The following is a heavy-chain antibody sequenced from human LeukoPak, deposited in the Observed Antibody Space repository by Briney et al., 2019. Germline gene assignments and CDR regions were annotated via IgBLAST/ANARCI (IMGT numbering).Heavy chain of an antibody. CDR3: AKPTVTYNWYFDL. D-gene: IGHD4-17*01. Sequence: SETLSLTCAVYGGSFSGYYWSWIRQPPGRGLEWIGEINHRGSTNYNPSLKSRVTISIDTSKKQFSLKVSSVTAADTAVYYCAKPTVTYNWYFDLWGRGTLGTVSS. CDR1: GGSFSGYY. V-gene: IGHV4-34*01. CDR2: INHRGST. J-gene: IGHJ2*01.